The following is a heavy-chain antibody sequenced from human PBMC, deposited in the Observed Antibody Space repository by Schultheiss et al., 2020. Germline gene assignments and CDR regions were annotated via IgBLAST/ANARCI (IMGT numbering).Heavy chain of an antibody. CDR1: GDSIAGYH. J-gene: IGHJ6*03. CDR2: IYTSGST. Sequence: SDTLSLTCSVYGDSIAGYHWTWIRQPAGNGLEWVGRIYTSGSTYYNPSLKSHVTISIDTSKNQLSLKVSSVTAADTAVYYCARVRTGSYYYYYYYMDVWGKGTTVTVSS. CDR3: ARVRTGSYYYYYYYMDV. D-gene: IGHD1-26*01. V-gene: IGHV4-4*07.